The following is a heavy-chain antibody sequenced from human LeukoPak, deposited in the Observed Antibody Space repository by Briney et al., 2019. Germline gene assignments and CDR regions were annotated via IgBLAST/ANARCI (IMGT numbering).Heavy chain of an antibody. CDR3: ARERGSSFDY. J-gene: IGHJ4*02. V-gene: IGHV3-48*03. CDR1: GFTFSGYE. D-gene: IGHD1-26*01. CDR2: ISSSGNTI. Sequence: PGGSLRLSCAASGFTFSGYEMNWVRQAPGKGLEWVSYISSSGNTIDYADSVKGRSTISRDNAKNSLYLQMKSLRAEDTAVYYCARERGSSFDYWGQGTLVTVSS.